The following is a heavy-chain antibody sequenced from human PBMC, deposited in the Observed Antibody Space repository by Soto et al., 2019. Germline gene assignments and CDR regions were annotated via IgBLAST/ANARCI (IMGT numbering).Heavy chain of an antibody. CDR1: VASVSNGGYY. CDR2: IYNSGYI. J-gene: IGHJ4*02. CDR3: AKSRRGEVATFDF. V-gene: IGHV4-31*03. D-gene: IGHD2-15*01. Sequence: PSETLSITSTFSVASVSNGGYYCSWIRQHPEKGLEWIGYIYNSGYISYNPSLKSRIIVSGDTSRNQLSLKMRSVTAADTAVYFCAKSRRGEVATFDFLCQGTSVTVSS.